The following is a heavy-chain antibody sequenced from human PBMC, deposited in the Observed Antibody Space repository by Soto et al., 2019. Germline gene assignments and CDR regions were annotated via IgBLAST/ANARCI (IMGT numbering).Heavy chain of an antibody. D-gene: IGHD4-17*01. V-gene: IGHV1-69*02. J-gene: IGHJ6*03. CDR2: IIPILGIA. CDR1: GGTFSSYT. Sequence: QVQLVQSGAEVKKPGSSVKVSCKASGGTFSSYTISWVRQAPGQGLEWMGRIIPILGIANYAQKFQGRVTITAAKSTSTAYMEVRSLRSEDTAVYYCARARNDYGDYGRSLNDYYMDVWGKGTTVTVSS. CDR3: ARARNDYGDYGRSLNDYYMDV.